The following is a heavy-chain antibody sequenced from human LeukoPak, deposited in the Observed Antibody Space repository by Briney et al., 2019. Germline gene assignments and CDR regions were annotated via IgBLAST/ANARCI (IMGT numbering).Heavy chain of an antibody. CDR1: GFSFSNHG. J-gene: IGHJ4*02. Sequence: PGGSLRLSCATSGFSFSNHGMHWARQAPGKGLEWVAAISFEGDIKYYADSVKGRFTISRDRSTSTLYLQMNSLRAEDTAVYYCARGAYYYEDWGQGTLVTVSS. CDR3: ARGAYYYED. V-gene: IGHV3-30*03. CDR2: ISFEGDIK. D-gene: IGHD3-22*01.